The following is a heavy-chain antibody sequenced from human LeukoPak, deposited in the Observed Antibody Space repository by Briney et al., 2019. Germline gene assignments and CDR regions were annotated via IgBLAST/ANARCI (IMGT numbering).Heavy chain of an antibody. CDR2: ISGSGGST. CDR3: AKTGSGYDNDYYYYYYMDV. J-gene: IGHJ6*03. Sequence: GGSLRLSCAASGFTFSSYAMSWVRQAPGKGLEWVSAISGSGGSTYYADSVKGRFTISRDNSKNTLYLQMNSLRAEDTAVYYCAKTGSGYDNDYYYYYYMDVWGKGTTVTVSS. CDR1: GFTFSSYA. V-gene: IGHV3-23*01. D-gene: IGHD5-12*01.